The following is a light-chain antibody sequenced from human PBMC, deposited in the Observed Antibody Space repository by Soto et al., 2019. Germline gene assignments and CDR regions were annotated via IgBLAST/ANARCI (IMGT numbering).Light chain of an antibody. V-gene: IGKV3-20*01. Sequence: VVLTQSPATLSLSPGERATLSCRASRHVYINALAWYQQKPGRTPTLLIFGASTRATDIPDRCSGTGSGTDFSLTINGVEPEDSAVYYCQQYGASPFTFGHGTKVEI. CDR2: GAS. CDR3: QQYGASPFT. J-gene: IGKJ3*01. CDR1: RHVYINA.